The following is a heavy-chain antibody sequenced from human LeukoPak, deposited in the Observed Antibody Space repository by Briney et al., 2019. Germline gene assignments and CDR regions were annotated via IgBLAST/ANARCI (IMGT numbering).Heavy chain of an antibody. CDR1: RGSLSSSSYY. CDR3: ARRRYYDSTGYLD. CDR2: IYYSGRT. V-gene: IGHV4-39*01. D-gene: IGHD3-22*01. Sequence: PSETLSLTCTVSRGSLSSSSYYWGWIRQPPGKGLEWIGRIYYSGRTYYNPSLKSRVTISIDTSKNQFSLTLTSVTAADTAVYYCARRRYYDSTGYLDWGQGTLITVTS. J-gene: IGHJ1*01.